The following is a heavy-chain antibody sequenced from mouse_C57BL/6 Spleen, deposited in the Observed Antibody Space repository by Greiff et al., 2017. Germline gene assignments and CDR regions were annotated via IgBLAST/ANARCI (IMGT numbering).Heavy chain of an antibody. CDR3: DRSRSAQAAYAIDY. CDR2: IYPGDGDT. V-gene: IGHV1-82*01. D-gene: IGHD3-2*02. Sequence: QVQLQQSGPELVKPGASVKISCKASGYAFSSYWMHWVKQRPGKGLEWIGRIYPGDGDTNYNGKFKGKATLTADKSSSTAYMQLSILSSEDSAVYCCDRSRSAQAAYAIDYWGQGTSVTVSS. CDR1: GYAFSSYW. J-gene: IGHJ4*01.